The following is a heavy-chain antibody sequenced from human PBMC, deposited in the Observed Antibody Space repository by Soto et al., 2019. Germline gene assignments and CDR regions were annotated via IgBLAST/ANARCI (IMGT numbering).Heavy chain of an antibody. CDR2: INTDGSST. D-gene: IGHD1-26*01. Sequence: WGSLRPSCAASGLTFSSYWMHWVRQAPGKGLVWVSRINTDGSSTTYADSVKGRFTISRDNTKNTLYLQMNSLRVEDTAVYYCARASGSNIHFDYWGQGTLLTVSS. J-gene: IGHJ4*02. CDR1: GLTFSSYW. V-gene: IGHV3-74*01. CDR3: ARASGSNIHFDY.